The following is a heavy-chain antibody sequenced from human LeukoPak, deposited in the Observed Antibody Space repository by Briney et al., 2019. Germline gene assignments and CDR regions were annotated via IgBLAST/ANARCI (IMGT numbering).Heavy chain of an antibody. V-gene: IGHV4-59*08. CDR3: ARPTPATSDAFDI. CDR1: GGSISSYY. J-gene: IGHJ3*02. CDR2: IYYSGST. Sequence: SETLSLTCTVSGGSISSYYWSWIRQPPGKGLEWIGYIYYSGSTNYNPSLKSRVTISVDTSKNQFSLKLSFVTAADTAVYYCARPTPATSDAFDIWGQGTMVTVSS.